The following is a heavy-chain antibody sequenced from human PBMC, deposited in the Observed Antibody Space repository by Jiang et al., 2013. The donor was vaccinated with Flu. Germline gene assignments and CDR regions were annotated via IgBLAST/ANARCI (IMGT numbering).Heavy chain of an antibody. J-gene: IGHJ1*01. D-gene: IGHD3-22*01. V-gene: IGHV1-18*01. CDR3: ARDREYYYDSSGWFHFQH. CDR2: ISGYNGNT. CDR1: GYTFTSYG. Sequence: SGAEVKKPGASVKVSCKASGYTFTSYGINWVRQAPGQGLEWMGWISGYNGNTNYARKLRGRVTMTTDTSTTTVYMELRSLRSDDTAVYYCARDREYYYDSSGWFHFQHWGQGTLVTVSS.